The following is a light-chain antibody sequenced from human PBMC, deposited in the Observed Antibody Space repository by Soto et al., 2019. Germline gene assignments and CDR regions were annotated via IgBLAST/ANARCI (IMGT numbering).Light chain of an antibody. CDR2: ESS. J-gene: IGKJ5*01. CDR3: QHFKSFPIT. Sequence: AIQLTQSPSSLYASVGGSVTITCRASQGISTLLAWYQQKPGKAPKVLIYESSLLQSGVPSRFSGSGSGTDFTLTISSLQPEDFATYYCQHFKSFPITFGQGTRLEVK. V-gene: IGKV1-13*02. CDR1: QGISTL.